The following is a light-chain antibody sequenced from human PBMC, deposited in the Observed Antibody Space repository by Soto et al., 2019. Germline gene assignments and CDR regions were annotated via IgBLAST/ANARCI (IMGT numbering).Light chain of an antibody. Sequence: QSALTQPASVFGSHGQSTTISCTGTSGDVGGYSYVSWYQQHPGKAPKLLIYDVNNRPSGVSNRFSGSKSGNTASLTISGLQADDEADYYCSSYRNTIALEVFGTGTKLTVL. J-gene: IGLJ1*01. CDR1: SGDVGGYSY. V-gene: IGLV2-14*01. CDR2: DVN. CDR3: SSYRNTIALEV.